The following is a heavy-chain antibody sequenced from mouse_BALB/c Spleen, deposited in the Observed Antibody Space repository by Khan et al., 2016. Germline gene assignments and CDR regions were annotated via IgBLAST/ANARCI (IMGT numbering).Heavy chain of an antibody. CDR1: GFTFTDYY. V-gene: IGHV7-3*02. Sequence: EVELVESGGGLVQPGGSLRLSCTTSGFTFTDYYMSWVRQPPGEALEWLGFARNKANGYTTEYSASVKGRFTISRDNSRSIRYLQMNTLRPEDSSTYYCASDLNDDYYWYLDVWGAGTTVTVSS. J-gene: IGHJ1*01. D-gene: IGHD2-3*01. CDR2: ARNKANGYTT. CDR3: ASDLNDDYYWYLDV.